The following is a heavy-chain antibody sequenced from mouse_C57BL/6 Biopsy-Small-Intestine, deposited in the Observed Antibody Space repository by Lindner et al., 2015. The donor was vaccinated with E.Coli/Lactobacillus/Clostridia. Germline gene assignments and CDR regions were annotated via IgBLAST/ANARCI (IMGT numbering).Heavy chain of an antibody. CDR3: ARRIYE. Sequence: VQLQESGPGLVKPSQSLSLTCSVTGYSITSGYYWNWIRQFPGNKLEWMGYISYDGSNNYNPSLKSRISITRDTSKNQFFLKLNSVTTEDTGTYYCARRIYEWGQGTTLTVSS. D-gene: IGHD1-1*01. J-gene: IGHJ2*01. V-gene: IGHV3-6*01. CDR2: ISYDGSN. CDR1: GYSITSGYY.